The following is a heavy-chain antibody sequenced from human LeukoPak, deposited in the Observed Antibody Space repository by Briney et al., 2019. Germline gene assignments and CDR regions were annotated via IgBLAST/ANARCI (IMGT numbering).Heavy chain of an antibody. J-gene: IGHJ4*02. V-gene: IGHV2-70*11. CDR2: IDWDDDK. D-gene: IGHD4-17*01. CDR3: ARMTVPDYGVYVFDY. CDR1: GFSLTTSGMC. Sequence: SGPALVKPTQTLTLTCTFSGFSLTTSGMCVTWIRQPPGKALEWLARIDWDDDKYYSTSLKTRLTISKDTSTNQVVLTMTDLEPVDTATYYCARMTVPDYGVYVFDYWGQGILVTVPS.